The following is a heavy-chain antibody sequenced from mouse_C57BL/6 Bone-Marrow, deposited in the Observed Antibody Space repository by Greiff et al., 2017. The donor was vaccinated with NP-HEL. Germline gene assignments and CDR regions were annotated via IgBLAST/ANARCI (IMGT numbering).Heavy chain of an antibody. CDR3: ARDRGSSNYYAKDY. J-gene: IGHJ4*01. CDR2: ISAGGSYT. CDR1: GFTFSSYA. D-gene: IGHD1-1*01. V-gene: IGHV5-4*01. Sequence: EVQVVESGGGLVKPGGSLKLSCAASGFTFSSYAMSWVRQTPEKRLEWVATISAGGSYTYYTDNVKGRFTLSRDNAKKTLYMQMSHLKTKDTAMYYCARDRGSSNYYAKDYWGQGTSVTVSS.